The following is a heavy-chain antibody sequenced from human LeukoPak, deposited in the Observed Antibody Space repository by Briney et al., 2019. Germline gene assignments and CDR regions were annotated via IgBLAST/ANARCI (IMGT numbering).Heavy chain of an antibody. V-gene: IGHV3-74*01. CDR1: GFTFSSYW. Sequence: GGSLRLSCAASGFTFSSYWMHWVRQTPGKGLVWVSRINGDGSSTTYADSVKGRFTISRDNAKNTLYLQMNGLRAEDTALYYCAKGVREMATITTGDAFDIWGQGTMVTVSS. D-gene: IGHD5-24*01. CDR2: INGDGSST. J-gene: IGHJ3*02. CDR3: AKGVREMATITTGDAFDI.